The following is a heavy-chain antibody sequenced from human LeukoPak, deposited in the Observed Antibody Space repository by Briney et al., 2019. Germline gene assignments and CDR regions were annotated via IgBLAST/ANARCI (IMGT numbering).Heavy chain of an antibody. Sequence: ASVKVSCKASGYTFTTYYMHWVRQAPGQGLEWMGRIHPSGGSTSYAQKLRGRVTITRDTSTSTVYMQLGSLGSADTAVYYCARGPEGGDILTGFYYWGQGTLVTVSS. D-gene: IGHD3-9*01. CDR1: GYTFTTYY. CDR2: IHPSGGST. J-gene: IGHJ4*02. CDR3: ARGPEGGDILTGFYY. V-gene: IGHV1-46*04.